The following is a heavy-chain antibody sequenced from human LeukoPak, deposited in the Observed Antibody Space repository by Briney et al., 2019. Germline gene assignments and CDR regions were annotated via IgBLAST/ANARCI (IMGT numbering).Heavy chain of an antibody. CDR3: ARDRYGGNSWYFDL. D-gene: IGHD4-23*01. CDR1: GGSISSGDYY. Sequence: SETLSLICTVSGGSISSGDYYWSWIRQPPGKGLEWIGYIYYSGSTYYNPSLKSRVTISVDTSKNQFSLKLSSVTAADTAVYYCARDRYGGNSWYFDLWGRGTLVTVSS. J-gene: IGHJ2*01. V-gene: IGHV4-30-4*08. CDR2: IYYSGST.